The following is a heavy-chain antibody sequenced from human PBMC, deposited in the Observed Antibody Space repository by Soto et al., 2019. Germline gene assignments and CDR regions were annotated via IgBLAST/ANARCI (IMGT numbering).Heavy chain of an antibody. V-gene: IGHV3-7*01. D-gene: IGHD6-6*01. J-gene: IGHJ4*02. Sequence: EVQLVESGGGLVQPGGSLRLSCAASGFTFSSYWMSWVRQAPGKGLEWVANIKQDGSEKYYVDAVKGRFTISRDNAKNSLYLQMNSLRAEDTAVYYCARAGSMLVENYCDYWGQGTLVSVSS. CDR2: IKQDGSEK. CDR1: GFTFSSYW. CDR3: ARAGSMLVENYCDY.